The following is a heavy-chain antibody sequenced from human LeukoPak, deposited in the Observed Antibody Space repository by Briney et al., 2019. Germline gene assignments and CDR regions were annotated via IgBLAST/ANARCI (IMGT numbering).Heavy chain of an antibody. Sequence: SQTLSLTCTVSGGSISSGSYYWSWIRQPAGKGLEWIGRIYTSGSTNYNPSLKSRVTISVDTSKNQFSLKLSSVTAADTAVYYCARAPPGSRDSSGYYWNYWGQGTLVTVSS. CDR3: ARAPPGSRDSSGYYWNY. D-gene: IGHD3-22*01. V-gene: IGHV4-61*02. J-gene: IGHJ4*02. CDR2: IYTSGST. CDR1: GGSISSGSYY.